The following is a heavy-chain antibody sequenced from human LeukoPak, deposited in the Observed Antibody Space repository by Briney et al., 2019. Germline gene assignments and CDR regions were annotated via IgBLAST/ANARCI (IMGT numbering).Heavy chain of an antibody. V-gene: IGHV4-34*01. D-gene: IGHD2-15*01. Sequence: SETLSLTCAVHGESFSAYFWSWIRQVPGRGLEWIGETDHRGISNYNPSLKSRATILVDTSNNRFSLSLASVTAADTATYYCASRSLTLAAARCFDDWGQGTVVTVSS. CDR2: TDHRGIS. CDR1: GESFSAYF. J-gene: IGHJ4*03. CDR3: ASRSLTLAAARCFDD.